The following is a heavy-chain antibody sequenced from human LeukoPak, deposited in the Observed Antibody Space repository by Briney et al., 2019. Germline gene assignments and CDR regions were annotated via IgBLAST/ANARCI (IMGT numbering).Heavy chain of an antibody. CDR1: GFTFRSFV. CDR3: AKDPEAAALFDY. Sequence: PGGTLRLSCAASGFTFRSFVMSWVRQAPGKGLEWVSTISGSGGSTFFADSVKGRFTISRDNSKNTLYLQMNSLRAEDTAVYYCAKDPEAAALFDYWGQGTLVTVSS. V-gene: IGHV3-23*01. D-gene: IGHD6-13*01. CDR2: ISGSGGST. J-gene: IGHJ4*02.